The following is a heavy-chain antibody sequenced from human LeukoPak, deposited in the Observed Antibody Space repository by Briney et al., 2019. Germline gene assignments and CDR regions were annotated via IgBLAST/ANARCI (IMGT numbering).Heavy chain of an antibody. CDR3: ARDRRSIAARFGFAP. CDR2: ISSSSSYI. J-gene: IGHJ5*02. Sequence: PGGSLRLSCAASGFTFSSYSMNWVRQAPGKGLEWVSSISSSSSYIYYADSVKGRFTISRDNAKNSLYLQTNSLRAEDTAVYYCARDRRSIAARFGFAPWGQGTLVTVSS. V-gene: IGHV3-21*01. CDR1: GFTFSSYS. D-gene: IGHD6-6*01.